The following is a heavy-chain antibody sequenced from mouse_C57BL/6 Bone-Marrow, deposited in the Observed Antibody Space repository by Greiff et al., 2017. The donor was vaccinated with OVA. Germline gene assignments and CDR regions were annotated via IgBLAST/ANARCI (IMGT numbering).Heavy chain of an antibody. Sequence: QVQLKESGPGLVKPSQSLFLTCSITGFPITSGYYWIWIRQSPGKPLEWMGYITHSGETFYNPSLQNPISITRETSKNQFFLQLNSVTTEDTAMYYCAGDPYGRGYFDVWGTGTTVTVSS. CDR2: ITHSGET. CDR3: AGDPYGRGYFDV. V-gene: IGHV12-3*01. J-gene: IGHJ1*03. D-gene: IGHD1-1*01. CDR1: GFPITSGYY.